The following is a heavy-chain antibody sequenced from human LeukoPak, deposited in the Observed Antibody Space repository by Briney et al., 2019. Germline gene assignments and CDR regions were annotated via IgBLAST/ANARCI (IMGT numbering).Heavy chain of an antibody. CDR2: IDWDDDK. D-gene: IGHD2-21*02. CDR3: ARDAYCGGDNHWFDP. Sequence: SGPALVKPTQTLTLTCTFSGFSLSTSAMCVSWIRQPPGKALEWLARIDWDDDKYYSTSLKTRLTISKDTSKNQVVLTMTNMDPVDTATYYCARDAYCGGDNHWFDPWGQGTLVTVSS. V-gene: IGHV2-70*11. CDR1: GFSLSTSAMC. J-gene: IGHJ5*02.